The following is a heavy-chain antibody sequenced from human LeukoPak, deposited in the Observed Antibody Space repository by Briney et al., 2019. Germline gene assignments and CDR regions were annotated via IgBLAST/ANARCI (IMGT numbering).Heavy chain of an antibody. J-gene: IGHJ4*02. CDR2: INPNSGGT. CDR3: AREGHRSGSPGNEY. D-gene: IGHD6-25*01. CDR1: GYTFTGYY. V-gene: IGHV1-2*02. Sequence: ASVKVSCKSSGYTFTGYYMHWVRQAPGQGLEWMGWINPNSGGTNYAQKFQGRVTMTRDTSISTAYMELSRLRSDDTAVYYCAREGHRSGSPGNEYWGQGTLVTVSS.